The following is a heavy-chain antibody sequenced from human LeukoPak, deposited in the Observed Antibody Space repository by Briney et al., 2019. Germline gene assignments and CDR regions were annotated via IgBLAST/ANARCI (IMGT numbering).Heavy chain of an antibody. D-gene: IGHD3-16*02. CDR3: ARGLTFGGVIVRGHYMDV. CDR2: INPNSGGT. CDR1: GYTFTGYY. J-gene: IGHJ6*03. V-gene: IGHV1-2*02. Sequence: ASVKVSCKASGYTFTGYYMHWVRQAPGQGLEWMGWINPNSGGTNYAQKFQGGVTMTRDTSISTAYMELSRLRSDDTAVYYCARGLTFGGVIVRGHYMDVWGKGTTVTVSS.